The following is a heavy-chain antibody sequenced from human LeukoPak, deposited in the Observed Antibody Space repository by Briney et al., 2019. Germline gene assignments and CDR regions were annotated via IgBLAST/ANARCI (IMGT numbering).Heavy chain of an antibody. Sequence: PSQTLSLTRTVSGGSISSGDYYWSWIRQPPGKGLEWIGYIYYSGSTYYNPSLKSRVTISVDTSKNQFSLKLSSVTAADTAVYYCARDPLGYCSSTSCPPDYWGQGTLVTVSS. D-gene: IGHD2-2*01. J-gene: IGHJ4*02. CDR1: GGSISSGDYY. V-gene: IGHV4-30-4*08. CDR3: ARDPLGYCSSTSCPPDY. CDR2: IYYSGST.